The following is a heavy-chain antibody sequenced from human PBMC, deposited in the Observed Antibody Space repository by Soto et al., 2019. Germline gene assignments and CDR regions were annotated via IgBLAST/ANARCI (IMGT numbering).Heavy chain of an antibody. CDR3: AKVLREIRYYYYYGMDV. D-gene: IGHD3-10*01. Sequence: GGSLRLSXAASGFTFSSYGMHWVRQAPGKGLEWVAVISYDGSNKYYADSVKGRFTISRDNSKNTLYLQMNSLRAEDTAVYYCAKVLREIRYYYYYGMDVWGQGTTVTVSS. CDR1: GFTFSSYG. CDR2: ISYDGSNK. J-gene: IGHJ6*02. V-gene: IGHV3-30*18.